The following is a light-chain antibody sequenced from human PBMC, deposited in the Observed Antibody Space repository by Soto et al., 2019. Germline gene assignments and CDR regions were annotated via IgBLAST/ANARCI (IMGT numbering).Light chain of an antibody. CDR3: QQYENLPT. CDR2: DAS. J-gene: IGKJ5*01. Sequence: DIQMTQSPSSLSASVGDRVTITCQASQNINNYLNWYQQQPGRXPXXLIYDASNLEAGVPSRFRGSGSGTDFTSTISRLHPEVIATYYCQQYENLPTFGQGTRLDIK. V-gene: IGKV1-33*01. CDR1: QNINNY.